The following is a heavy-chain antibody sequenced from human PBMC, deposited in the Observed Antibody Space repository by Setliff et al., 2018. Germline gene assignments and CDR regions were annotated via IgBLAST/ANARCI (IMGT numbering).Heavy chain of an antibody. CDR1: GGTFTTYT. D-gene: IGHD6-13*01. CDR3: ARAGIAAAPDAFDI. J-gene: IGHJ3*02. CDR2: INPSGGST. Sequence: SVKVSCKASGGTFTTYTISWVRQAPGQGLEWMGIINPSGGSTGYAQKFQGRVTITTDESTSTAYMELSSLRSEDTAVYYCARAGIAAAPDAFDIWGQGTMVTVSS. V-gene: IGHV1-69*16.